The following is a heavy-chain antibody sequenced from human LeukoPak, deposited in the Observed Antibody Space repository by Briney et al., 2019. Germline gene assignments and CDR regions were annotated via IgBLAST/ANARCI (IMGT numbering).Heavy chain of an antibody. CDR3: ARGIYCTSISCYSFDY. D-gene: IGHD2-2*01. V-gene: IGHV3-20*04. CDR2: ISWSDGST. CDR1: GFTFENYG. Sequence: GGSLRLSCAASGFTFENYGMSGVRQAPGKGLEWVSGISWSDGSTGYADSLKGRFTISRDNAKNSLYVQVNSLRAEDTALYYCARGIYCTSISCYSFDYWGQGTLVTVSS. J-gene: IGHJ4*02.